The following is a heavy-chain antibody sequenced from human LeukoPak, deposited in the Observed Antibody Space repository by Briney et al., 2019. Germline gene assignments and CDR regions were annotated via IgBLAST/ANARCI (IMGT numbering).Heavy chain of an antibody. J-gene: IGHJ4*02. D-gene: IGHD2-8*01. CDR3: AKDVGIVLMAYPLPDY. CDR2: ISGSGGST. V-gene: IGHV3-23*01. Sequence: GGSLRLSCAASGFTFSSYAMSWVRQAPGKGLEWVSAISGSGGSTYYADSVKGRFTISRDNSKNTLYLQMNSLRAEDTAVYYCAKDVGIVLMAYPLPDYWGQGTLVTVSS. CDR1: GFTFSSYA.